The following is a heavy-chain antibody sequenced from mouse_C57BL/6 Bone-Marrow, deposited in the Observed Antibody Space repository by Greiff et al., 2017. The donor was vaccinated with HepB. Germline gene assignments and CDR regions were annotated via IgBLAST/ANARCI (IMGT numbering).Heavy chain of an antibody. Sequence: VQLQQPGAELVKPGASVKLSCKASGYTFTSYWMHWVKQRPGQGLEWIGMIHPNSGSTNYNEKFKSKATLTVDKSSSTAYMQLSSLTSEDSAVYYCASSYYYGSSYWFAYWGQGTLVTVSA. CDR3: ASSYYYGSSYWFAY. CDR2: IHPNSGST. J-gene: IGHJ3*01. V-gene: IGHV1-64*01. D-gene: IGHD1-1*01. CDR1: GYTFTSYW.